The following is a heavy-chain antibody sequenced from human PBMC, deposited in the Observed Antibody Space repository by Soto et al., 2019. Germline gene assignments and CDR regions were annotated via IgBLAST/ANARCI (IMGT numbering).Heavy chain of an antibody. J-gene: IGHJ6*02. V-gene: IGHV1-46*01. CDR3: AREYYYDSSGYYYGDYYYYGMDV. CDR2: INPSGGST. CDR1: GYTFTSCY. D-gene: IGHD3-22*01. Sequence: GASVKVSCKASGYTFTSCYMHWVRQAPGQGLEWMGIINPSGGSTSYAQKFQGRVTMTRDTSTSTVYMELSSLRSEDTAVYYCAREYYYDSSGYYYGDYYYYGMDVWGQGTTVTVSS.